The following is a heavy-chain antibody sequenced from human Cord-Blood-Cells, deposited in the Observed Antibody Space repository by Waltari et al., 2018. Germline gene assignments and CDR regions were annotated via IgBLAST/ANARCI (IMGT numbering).Heavy chain of an antibody. J-gene: IGHJ6*02. CDR3: ARAGYSSSYYYYGMDV. Sequence: QLQLQESGSGLVKPSETLSLTCTVSGGSISSSSYYWGWIRQPPGKGLEWIGSIYYSGSTYYNPSLKSRVTISVDTSKNQFSLKLSSVTAADTAVYYCARAGYSSSYYYYGMDVWGQGTTVTVSS. V-gene: IGHV4-39*01. CDR1: GGSISSSSYY. D-gene: IGHD6-13*01. CDR2: IYYSGST.